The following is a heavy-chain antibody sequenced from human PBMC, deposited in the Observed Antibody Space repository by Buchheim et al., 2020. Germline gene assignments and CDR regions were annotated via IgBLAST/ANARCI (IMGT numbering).Heavy chain of an antibody. CDR1: GFTFSSYW. CDR2: INSDGSSI. V-gene: IGHV3-74*01. CDR3: ARDYYDSRYYHYGMDV. Sequence: EVQLVESGGGLVQPGGSLRLSCAASGFTFSSYWMHWVRQAPGKGLVWVSRINSDGSSITYADSVKGRFTISRAHAMNTLYLQMNSLRAEDTAVYYCARDYYDSRYYHYGMDVWGQGTT. J-gene: IGHJ6*02. D-gene: IGHD5-12*01.